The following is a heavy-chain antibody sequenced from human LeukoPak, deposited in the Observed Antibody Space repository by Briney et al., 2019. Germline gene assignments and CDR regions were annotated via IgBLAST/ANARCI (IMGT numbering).Heavy chain of an antibody. CDR3: ARHSSGWSRNYGMDV. CDR1: GYSFSTYW. J-gene: IGHJ6*02. D-gene: IGHD6-19*01. Sequence: GESLKISCKGSGYSFSTYWIGWVRQMPGKGLEWMGIIYPGDSDTRYSPSFQGQVTISAAKSINTAYLQWSSLKASGTAMYYCARHSSGWSRNYGMDVWGQGTTVTVSS. CDR2: IYPGDSDT. V-gene: IGHV5-51*01.